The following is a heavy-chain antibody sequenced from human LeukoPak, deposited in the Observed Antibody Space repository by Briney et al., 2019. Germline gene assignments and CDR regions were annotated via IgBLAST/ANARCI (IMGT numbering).Heavy chain of an antibody. Sequence: SVKVSFKASGYTFTTYAISWVRQAPGQGLEWMGGIIPIFGTANYAQKFQGRVTITADESTSTAYMELSSLRSEDTAVYYCARGYSYGSGSYLNYWGQGTLVTVSS. CDR2: IIPIFGTA. D-gene: IGHD3-10*01. CDR3: ARGYSYGSGSYLNY. J-gene: IGHJ4*02. V-gene: IGHV1-69*13. CDR1: GYTFTTYA.